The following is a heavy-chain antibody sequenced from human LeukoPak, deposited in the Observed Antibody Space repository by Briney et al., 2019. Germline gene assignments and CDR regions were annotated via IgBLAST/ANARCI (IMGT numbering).Heavy chain of an antibody. V-gene: IGHV3-23*01. J-gene: IGHJ3*01. D-gene: IGHD3-10*01. CDR2: VSGSGTDT. Sequence: PGGSLTLSCAASGFSFSSYAMSWVRQTPGKGLDWDSAVSGSGTDTFYDNSVKGRFTISRDNSKNTLYLQMNDLRAEDTAIYYCAKRKFYGSGSVFVSHAFDFWGQGTMATVSS. CDR1: GFSFSSYA. CDR3: AKRKFYGSGSVFVSHAFDF.